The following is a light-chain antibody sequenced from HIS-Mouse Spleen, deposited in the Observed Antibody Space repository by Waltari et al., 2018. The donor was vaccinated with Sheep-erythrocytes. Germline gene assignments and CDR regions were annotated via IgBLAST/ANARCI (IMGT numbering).Light chain of an antibody. J-gene: IGKJ2*01. CDR2: KAS. CDR1: QSISSW. Sequence: DIQMTQSPSTLSASVGDRVTITCRASQSISSWLAWYQQKPGKAPKLRFYKASSLESGVPSRFSGSGSGTEFTLTISSLQPDDFATYYCQQYNSYSRTFGQGTKLEIK. CDR3: QQYNSYSRT. V-gene: IGKV1-5*03.